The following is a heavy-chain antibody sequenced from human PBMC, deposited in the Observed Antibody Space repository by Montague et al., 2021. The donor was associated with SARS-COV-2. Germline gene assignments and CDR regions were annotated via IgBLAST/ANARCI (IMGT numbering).Heavy chain of an antibody. D-gene: IGHD5-12*01. CDR3: ARHERQWLRLYLYYFDY. CDR1: GGSISSSSYY. Sequence: SETLSLTCTVSGGSISSSSYYWGWIRQPAGKGLESIGSIYYSGXTXYXXXXKXRVTISVDTSKNQFSLKLSSVTAADTAVYYCARHERQWLRLYLYYFDYWGQGTLVTVSS. V-gene: IGHV4-39*01. CDR2: IYYSGXT. J-gene: IGHJ4*02.